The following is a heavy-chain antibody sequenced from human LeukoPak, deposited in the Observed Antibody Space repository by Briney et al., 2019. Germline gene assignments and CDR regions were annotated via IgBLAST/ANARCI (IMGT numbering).Heavy chain of an antibody. CDR3: ARGYSSSWEDPPMAFDI. J-gene: IGHJ3*02. V-gene: IGHV4-59*01. CDR1: GGSISSYY. D-gene: IGHD6-13*01. CDR2: IYYSGST. Sequence: NPSETLSLTCTVSGGSISSYYWSWIRQPPGKGLEWIGYIYYSGSTNYNPSLKSRVTISVDTSKSQFSLKLSSVTAADTAVYYCARGYSSSWEDPPMAFDIWGQGTMVTVSS.